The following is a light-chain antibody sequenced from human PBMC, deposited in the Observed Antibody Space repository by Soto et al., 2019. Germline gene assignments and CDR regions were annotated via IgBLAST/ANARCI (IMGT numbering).Light chain of an antibody. J-gene: IGLJ1*01. CDR1: SSDVGGYNY. CDR2: DVS. Sequence: VLTQPRSVSGSPGQSVTISCTGTSSDVGGYNYVSWYQQHPGKAPKLMIYDVSKRPSGVPDRFSGSKSGNTASLTISGLQAEDEADYYCCSYAGSYTYVFGTGTKLTVL. CDR3: CSYAGSYTYV. V-gene: IGLV2-11*01.